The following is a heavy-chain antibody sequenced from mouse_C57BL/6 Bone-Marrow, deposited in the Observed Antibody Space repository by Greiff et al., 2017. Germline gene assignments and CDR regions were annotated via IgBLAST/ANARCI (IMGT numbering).Heavy chain of an antibody. CDR1: GYTFTDYY. D-gene: IGHD1-1*02. CDR2: INPYNGGT. V-gene: IGHV1-19*01. J-gene: IGHJ4*01. Sequence: VQLKESGPVLVKPGASVKMSCKASGYTFTDYYMNWVKQSHGKSLEWIGVINPYNGGTSYNQKFKGKATLTVDKSSSTAYMELNSLTSEDSAVYYCARDYGPYAMDYWGQGTSVTVSS. CDR3: ARDYGPYAMDY.